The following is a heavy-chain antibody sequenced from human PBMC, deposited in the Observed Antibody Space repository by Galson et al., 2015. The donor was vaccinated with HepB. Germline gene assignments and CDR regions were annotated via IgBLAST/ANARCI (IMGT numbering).Heavy chain of an antibody. CDR3: ARPPTSGSYLDDY. V-gene: IGHV3-48*02. Sequence: SLRLSCAASGFTFSSYSMNWVRQAPGKGLEWVSYISSSSSTIYYADSVKGRFTISRDNAKNSLYLQMNSLRDEDTAVYYCARPPTSGSYLDDYWGQGTLVTVSS. J-gene: IGHJ4*02. CDR1: GFTFSSYS. CDR2: ISSSSSTI. D-gene: IGHD1-26*01.